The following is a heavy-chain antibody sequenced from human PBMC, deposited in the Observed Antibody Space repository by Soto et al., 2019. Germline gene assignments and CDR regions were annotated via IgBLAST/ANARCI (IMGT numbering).Heavy chain of an antibody. D-gene: IGHD3-22*01. Sequence: QLQLQESGSGLVKPSQTLSLTCAVSGGSISSGGYSWSWIRQPPGKGLEWIGSIYHSGSTYYNPSLKSRVTISVDRSKNQFSLKLSSVTAADTAVYYCARRTDSSGYYFIDYWGQGTLVTVSS. CDR3: ARRTDSSGYYFIDY. CDR2: IYHSGST. J-gene: IGHJ4*02. V-gene: IGHV4-30-2*01. CDR1: GGSISSGGYS.